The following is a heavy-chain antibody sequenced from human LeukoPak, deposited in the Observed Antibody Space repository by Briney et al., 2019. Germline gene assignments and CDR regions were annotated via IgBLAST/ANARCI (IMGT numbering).Heavy chain of an antibody. V-gene: IGHV3-7*05. CDR2: IKEDGSDK. J-gene: IGHJ6*02. CDR1: GFTFSSYW. CDR3: ARGRGMDV. Sequence: GGSLRLSCAASGFTFSSYWMTWVRQAPGKGLEWVANIKEDGSDKYYVDSVRGRLTISRDNAKNSLHLQMNSLRADDTAVYYCARGRGMDVWGQGTTATVS.